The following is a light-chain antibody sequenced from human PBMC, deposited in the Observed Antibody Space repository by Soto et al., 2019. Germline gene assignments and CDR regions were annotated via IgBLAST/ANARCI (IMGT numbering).Light chain of an antibody. Sequence: EIVLTHSPATLSLSPGEKATLSCRASQSVIGNYLAWYRQKPGQTPRLLIFGASRRATGIPDRFSGSGSGTDFTLTISRLEPEDFAVYYCQHYLDSPGAFGQGTKVDIK. V-gene: IGKV3-20*01. CDR2: GAS. CDR1: QSVIGNY. CDR3: QHYLDSPGA. J-gene: IGKJ1*01.